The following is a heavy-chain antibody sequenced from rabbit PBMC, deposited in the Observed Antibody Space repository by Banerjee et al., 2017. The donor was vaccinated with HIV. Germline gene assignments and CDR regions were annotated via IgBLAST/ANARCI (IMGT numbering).Heavy chain of an antibody. V-gene: IGHV1S40*01. Sequence: QQLVESGGGLVKPGASLTLTCKASGFSFSSGYDMCWVRRAPGKGLEWIACIYAGNSGASYYASWSKGRFTISKTSSTTVTLQMTSLTAADTATYFCARSYGGSSNWDLWGQGTLVTVS. D-gene: IGHD8-1*01. CDR3: ARSYGGSSNWDL. CDR1: GFSFSSGYD. CDR2: IYAGNSGAS. J-gene: IGHJ6*01.